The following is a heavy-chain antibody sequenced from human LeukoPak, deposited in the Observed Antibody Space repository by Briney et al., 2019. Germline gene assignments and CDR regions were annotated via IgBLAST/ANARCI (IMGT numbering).Heavy chain of an antibody. D-gene: IGHD6-19*01. Sequence: PGGSLRLSCAASGFTFSSYSMNWVRQAPGKGLEWASSISSSSSYIYYADSVKGRFTISRDNAKNSLYLQMNSLRAEDTAVYYCARDTVAGTPFDYWGQGTLVTVSS. J-gene: IGHJ4*02. CDR3: ARDTVAGTPFDY. CDR2: ISSSSSYI. CDR1: GFTFSSYS. V-gene: IGHV3-21*01.